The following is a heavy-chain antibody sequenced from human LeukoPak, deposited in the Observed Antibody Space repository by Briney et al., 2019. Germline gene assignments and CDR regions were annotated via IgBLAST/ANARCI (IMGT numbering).Heavy chain of an antibody. J-gene: IGHJ4*02. CDR2: IYHSGST. V-gene: IGHV4-30-2*01. D-gene: IGHD5-18*01. Sequence: PSETLSLTCAVSGGSISSGGYSWSWIRQPPGKGLEWIGYIYHSGSTYYNPSLKSRVTISVDRSKNQFSLKLSSVTAADTAVYYCARGGSEYSYVFDYWGQGTLVTVSS. CDR3: ARGGSEYSYVFDY. CDR1: GGSISSGGYS.